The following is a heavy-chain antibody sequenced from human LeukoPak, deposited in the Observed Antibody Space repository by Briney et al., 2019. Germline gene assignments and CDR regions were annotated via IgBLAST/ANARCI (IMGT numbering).Heavy chain of an antibody. Sequence: GGSLRLSCAASGFTFSSYGMHWVRQAPGKGLEWVAFIRYDGSNKYYADSVKGRFTISRDNARNSLYLQMNSLRADDTAVYYCARGGGYAWDYWGQGTLVTVSS. CDR3: ARGGGYAWDY. D-gene: IGHD5-12*01. V-gene: IGHV3-30*02. CDR1: GFTFSSYG. CDR2: IRYDGSNK. J-gene: IGHJ4*02.